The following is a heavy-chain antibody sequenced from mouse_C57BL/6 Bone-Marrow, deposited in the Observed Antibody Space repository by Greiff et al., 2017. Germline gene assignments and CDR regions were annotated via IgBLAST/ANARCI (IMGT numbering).Heavy chain of an antibody. V-gene: IGHV1-26*01. Sequence: VQLKQSGPELVKPGASVKISCKASGYTFTDYYMNWVKQSHGKSLEWIGDINPNNGGTSYNQKFKGKATLTVDKSSSTAYMELRSLTSEDSAVYYCARGGYDYDQGYYLDYWGQGTTLTVSS. CDR2: INPNNGGT. J-gene: IGHJ2*01. D-gene: IGHD2-4*01. CDR1: GYTFTDYY. CDR3: ARGGYDYDQGYYLDY.